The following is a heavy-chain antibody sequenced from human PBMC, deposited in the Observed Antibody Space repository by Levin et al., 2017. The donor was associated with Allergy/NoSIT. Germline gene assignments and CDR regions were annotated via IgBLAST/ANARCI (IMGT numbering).Heavy chain of an antibody. J-gene: IGHJ3*02. Sequence: LVASVKVSCKASGYTFTGYYMHWVRQAPGQGLEWMGWINPNSGGTNYAQKFQGRVTMTRDTSISTAYMELSRLRSDDTAVYYCAREAGGYYDSSGSTLPEAFDIWGQGTMVTVSS. CDR2: INPNSGGT. CDR1: GYTFTGYY. V-gene: IGHV1-2*03. D-gene: IGHD3-22*01. CDR3: AREAGGYYDSSGSTLPEAFDI.